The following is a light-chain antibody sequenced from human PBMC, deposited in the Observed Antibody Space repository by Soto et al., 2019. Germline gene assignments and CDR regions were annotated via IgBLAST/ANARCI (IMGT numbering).Light chain of an antibody. CDR2: DNN. CDR3: GTWDSSLSAGV. J-gene: IGLJ3*02. V-gene: IGLV1-51*01. Sequence: QSVLTQPPSVSAAPGQKGTISCSGSSSNIGSNYVSWYQQLPGTAPKLLICDNNKRPSGIPDRFSGSKSGTSATLGITGLQTGDEADYYCGTWDSSLSAGVFGGGTKLTVL. CDR1: SSNIGSNY.